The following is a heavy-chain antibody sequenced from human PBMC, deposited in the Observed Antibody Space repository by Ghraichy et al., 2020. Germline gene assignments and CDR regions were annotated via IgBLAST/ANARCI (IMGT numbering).Heavy chain of an antibody. V-gene: IGHV4-34*01. CDR3: ARQTADYFDY. J-gene: IGHJ4*02. Sequence: SETLSLTCAVYGGSFSGYYWSWIRQPPGKGLEWIGEINHSGSTNYNPSLKSRVTISVDTSKNQFSLKLSSVTAADTAVYYCARQTADYFDYWGQGTLVTVSS. CDR2: INHSGST. CDR1: GGSFSGYY.